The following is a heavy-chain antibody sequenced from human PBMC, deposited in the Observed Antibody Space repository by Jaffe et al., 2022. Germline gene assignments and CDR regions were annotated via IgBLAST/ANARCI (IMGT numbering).Heavy chain of an antibody. CDR1: GFTFSSYS. CDR2: ISSSSSYI. Sequence: EVQLVESGGGLVKPGGSLRLSCAASGFTFSSYSMNWVRQAPGKGLEWVSSISSSSSYIYYADSVKGRFTISRDNAKNSLYLQMNSLRAEDTAVYYCARATRYYDFWSGYYMEGEWFDPWGQGTLVTVSS. CDR3: ARATRYYDFWSGYYMEGEWFDP. V-gene: IGHV3-21*01. D-gene: IGHD3-3*01. J-gene: IGHJ5*02.